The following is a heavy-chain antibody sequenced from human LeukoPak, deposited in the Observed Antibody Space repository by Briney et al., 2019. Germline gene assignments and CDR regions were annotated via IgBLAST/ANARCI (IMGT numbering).Heavy chain of an antibody. CDR2: IKQDGSGK. CDR3: ARGGGYCTNGVCYGGWNNWFDP. J-gene: IGHJ5*02. CDR1: GFTFSDYY. V-gene: IGHV3-7*03. Sequence: PGGSLRLSCAASGFTFSDYYMSWIRQAPGKGLEWVANIKQDGSGKYYVDSVKGRFTISRDNAKNSLYLQMNSLSAEDTALYYCARGGGYCTNGVCYGGWNNWFDPWGQGTLVTVSS. D-gene: IGHD2-8*01.